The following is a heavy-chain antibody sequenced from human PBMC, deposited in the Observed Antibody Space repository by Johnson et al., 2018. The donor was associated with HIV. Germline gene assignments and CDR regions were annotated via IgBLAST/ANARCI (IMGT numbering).Heavy chain of an antibody. D-gene: IGHD3-22*01. V-gene: IGHV3-30-3*01. Sequence: QVQLVESGGGVVQPGGSLRLSCAASAFTFSRYAMHWVRQAPGKGLEWVAFISNDGSNKYYADSVKGRFTISRDNSKNTMYLQMNSLRAEDTAGYYCAREDSSGGAFDIWGQGTMVTVSS. CDR2: ISNDGSNK. J-gene: IGHJ3*02. CDR3: AREDSSGGAFDI. CDR1: AFTFSRYA.